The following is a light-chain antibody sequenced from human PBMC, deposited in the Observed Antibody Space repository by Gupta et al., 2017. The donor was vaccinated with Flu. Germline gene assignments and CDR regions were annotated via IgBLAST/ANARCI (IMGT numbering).Light chain of an antibody. CDR1: SSNTGSND. V-gene: IGLV1-40*01. CDR2: GDS. J-gene: IGLJ3*02. Sequence: QSVLTQPPSVSGAPGQRVTTFCSGSSSNTGSNDVHWYQQFPGTAPKVLIYGDSNRPSGVPDRFSGSKSDTSASLAITGLQAEDEADYYCQSYDSSLNGWVFGGGTKLTVL. CDR3: QSYDSSLNGWV.